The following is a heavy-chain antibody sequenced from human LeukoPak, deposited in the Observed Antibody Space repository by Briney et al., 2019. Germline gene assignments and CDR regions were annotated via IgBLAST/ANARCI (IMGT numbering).Heavy chain of an antibody. CDR1: GDSVSSNSAA. CDR3: ARSTSGWNFDY. Sequence: SQTLSLTCAISGDSVSSNSAAWNWIRQPPSRGLEWLGRTYYRSKWYSDSTVSVKSRITINPDTSKNQFSLHLNSMTPEDTAVYYCARSTSGWNFDYWGQGTLVTVSS. D-gene: IGHD6-19*01. V-gene: IGHV6-1*01. J-gene: IGHJ4*02. CDR2: TYYRSKWYS.